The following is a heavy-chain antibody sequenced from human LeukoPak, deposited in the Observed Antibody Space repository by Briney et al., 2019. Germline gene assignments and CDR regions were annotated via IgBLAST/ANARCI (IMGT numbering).Heavy chain of an antibody. CDR1: GFTFTGHT. J-gene: IGHJ4*02. V-gene: IGHV3-23*01. CDR3: AKDPNPLWDFWGGYK. Sequence: GGSLRLSCAASGFTFTGHTMTWLRQAPGKGLEWVSIIGGRDDRTYYADSVQGRFTISRDNSKNILYLQMNSLRAEDTAVYYCAKDPNPLWDFWGGYKWGQGTLVTVSS. D-gene: IGHD3-3*01. CDR2: IGGRDDRT.